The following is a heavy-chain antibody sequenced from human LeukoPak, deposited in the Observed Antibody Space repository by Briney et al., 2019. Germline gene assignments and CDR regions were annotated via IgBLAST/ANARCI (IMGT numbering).Heavy chain of an antibody. J-gene: IGHJ5*02. D-gene: IGHD6-6*01. CDR2: INPSGGST. CDR1: GYTFTSYY. CDR3: AREARIAARRGNWFDP. V-gene: IGHV1-46*01. Sequence: GASVKVSCKASGYTFTSYYMHWVRQAPGQGLEWMGIINPSGGSTSYAQKFQGRVTITRDTSASTAYMELSSLRSEDTAVYYCAREARIAARRGNWFDPWGQGTLVTVSS.